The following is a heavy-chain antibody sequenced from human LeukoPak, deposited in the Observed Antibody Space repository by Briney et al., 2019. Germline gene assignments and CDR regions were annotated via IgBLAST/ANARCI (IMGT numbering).Heavy chain of an antibody. D-gene: IGHD5-24*01. V-gene: IGHV3-53*01. J-gene: IGHJ4*02. CDR2: FYVGGAA. CDR1: GFSVTNNY. Sequence: GGSLRLSCAVPGFSVTNNYMSWVRQAPGKGLEWVSVFYVGGAAYYADSVKGRFTISRDNSENTLYLQMKSLRAEDTAVYYCARGDGYNFFDYWGQGTLVTVSS. CDR3: ARGDGYNFFDY.